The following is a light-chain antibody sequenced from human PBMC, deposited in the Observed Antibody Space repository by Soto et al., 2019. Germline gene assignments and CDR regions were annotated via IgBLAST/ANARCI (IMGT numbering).Light chain of an antibody. CDR2: GTS. V-gene: IGKV1-39*01. Sequence: DIQMTQSPSSLSASVGDRVTLTCRASQSISNYLNWYQLKSGKGPKLLIYGTSTLQSGVPSRFSGSGSGTEFTLTINNLQPEDFAVYYCQQEFSPLLTFGGGTRVEI. J-gene: IGKJ4*01. CDR1: QSISNY. CDR3: QQEFSPLLT.